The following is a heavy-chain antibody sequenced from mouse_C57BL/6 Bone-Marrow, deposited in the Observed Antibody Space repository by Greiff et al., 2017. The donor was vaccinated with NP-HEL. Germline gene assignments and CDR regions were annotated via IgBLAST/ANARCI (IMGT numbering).Heavy chain of an antibody. CDR2: IDPSDSYT. Sequence: VQLQQPGAELVKPGASVKLSCKASGYTFTSYWMQLVKQRPGQGLEWIGEIDPSDSYTNYNQKFKGKATLTVDTSSSTAYMQLSSLTSEDSAVYYCARHGGYFDYWGQGTTLTVSS. CDR1: GYTFTSYW. CDR3: ARHGGYFDY. V-gene: IGHV1-50*01. J-gene: IGHJ2*01.